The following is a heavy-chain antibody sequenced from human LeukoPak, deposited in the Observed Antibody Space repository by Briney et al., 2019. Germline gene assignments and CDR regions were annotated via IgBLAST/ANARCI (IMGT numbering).Heavy chain of an antibody. CDR3: ARTRYSRYYYYYMDV. V-gene: IGHV3-7*01. Sequence: GGSLRLSCEVSGFTFTDYWMNWVRQAPGKGPEWVASIRQDGSEKYYVDSVKGRFTISRDNAKNSLYLQMNSLRAEDTAVYYCARTRYSRYYYYYMDVWGKGTTVTVSS. CDR1: GFTFTDYW. D-gene: IGHD4-11*01. CDR2: IRQDGSEK. J-gene: IGHJ6*03.